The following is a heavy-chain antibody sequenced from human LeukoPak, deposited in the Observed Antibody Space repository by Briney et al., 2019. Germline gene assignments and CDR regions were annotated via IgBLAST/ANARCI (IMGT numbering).Heavy chain of an antibody. CDR2: INPSGGST. J-gene: IGHJ4*02. D-gene: IGHD3-10*01. Sequence: ASVKVSCKASGYTFTSYYMHWVRQAPGQGLEWMGIINPSGGSTGYAQKFQGRVTMTRDTSTSTVYMELSSLRSEDTAVYYCARGARLLWFGDDRYYFDYWGQGTLVTVSS. V-gene: IGHV1-46*01. CDR3: ARGARLLWFGDDRYYFDY. CDR1: GYTFTSYY.